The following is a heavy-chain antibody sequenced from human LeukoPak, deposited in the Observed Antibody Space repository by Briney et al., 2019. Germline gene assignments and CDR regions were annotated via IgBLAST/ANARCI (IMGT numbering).Heavy chain of an antibody. J-gene: IGHJ4*02. CDR2: IYYSAST. CDR1: GVSISSGDYY. D-gene: IGHD1-26*01. V-gene: IGHV4-30-4*08. Sequence: PSETLSLTCTVSGVSISSGDYYWSWIRQPPGKGLGCIAYIYYSASTYYDPALKSRVTISVATSKNQFSLKLSSVTAADTAVYYCASPRARGGSYPFDYWGQGTLVTVSS. CDR3: ASPRARGGSYPFDY.